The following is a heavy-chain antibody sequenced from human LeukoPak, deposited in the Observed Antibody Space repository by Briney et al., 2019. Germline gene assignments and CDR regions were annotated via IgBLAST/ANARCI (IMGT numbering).Heavy chain of an antibody. Sequence: VASVKVSCKASGGTFSSYAISWVRQAPGQGLEWMGRIIPIFGTANYAQKFQGRVTITTDESTSTAYMELSSLRSEDTAVYYCARVDGGNSEDYWGQRTLVTVSS. CDR2: IIPIFGTA. V-gene: IGHV1-69*05. J-gene: IGHJ4*02. D-gene: IGHD4-23*01. CDR3: ARVDGGNSEDY. CDR1: GGTFSSYA.